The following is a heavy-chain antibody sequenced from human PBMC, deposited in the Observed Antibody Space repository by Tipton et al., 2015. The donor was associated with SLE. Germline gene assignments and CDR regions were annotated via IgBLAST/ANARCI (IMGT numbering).Heavy chain of an antibody. CDR3: ARLKAYYDSGGIYRARGALDN. D-gene: IGHD3-22*01. Sequence: TLSLTCTLYGGSFSENYWSWIRQPPGKGLEWIGEVNHGGHTKYNYDPSLRSRVTISVDTSNQFSLRLTSVTVADTAVYYCARLKAYYDSGGIYRARGALDNWGQGTLVTVSS. CDR1: GGSFSENY. V-gene: IGHV4-34*01. CDR2: VNHGGHTKY. J-gene: IGHJ4*02.